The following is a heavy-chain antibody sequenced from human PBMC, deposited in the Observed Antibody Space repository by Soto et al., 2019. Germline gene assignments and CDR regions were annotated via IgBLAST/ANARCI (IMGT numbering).Heavy chain of an antibody. CDR1: GFTFSSYG. CDR3: AKDRFGIVGPVDY. D-gene: IGHD1-26*01. V-gene: IGHV3-30*18. CDR2: ISCDGSKT. J-gene: IGHJ4*02. Sequence: PGGSLRLSCAASGFTFSSYGMHWVRQAPGKGLECVAVISCDGSKTYYADSVKGRFTISRDNSKNTVSLHMNSLRVDDTAVYFCAKDRFGIVGPVDYWGPGTLVTVSS.